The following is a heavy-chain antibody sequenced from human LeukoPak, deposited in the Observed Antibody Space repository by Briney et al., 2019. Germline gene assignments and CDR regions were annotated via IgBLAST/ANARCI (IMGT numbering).Heavy chain of an antibody. V-gene: IGHV4-31*03. CDR3: ARLAAPRRAFDP. D-gene: IGHD6-13*01. CDR2: IYYSGST. J-gene: IGHJ5*02. CDR1: GGSISSGGYY. Sequence: SQTLSLTCTVSGGSISSGGYYWSWIRQHPGKGLEWIGYIYYSGSTYYNPSLKSRVTISVDTSKNQFSLKLSSVTAADTAVYYCARLAAPRRAFDPWGQGTLVTVSS.